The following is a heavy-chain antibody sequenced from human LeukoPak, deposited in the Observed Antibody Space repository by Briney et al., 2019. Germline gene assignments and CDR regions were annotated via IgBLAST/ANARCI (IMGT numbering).Heavy chain of an antibody. CDR3: ARGPYYYYGMDV. CDR2: INPNSGGT. J-gene: IGHJ6*02. Sequence: ASVKVSFKASGGTFSSYAISWVRQAPGQGLEWMGWINPNSGGTNYAQKFQGRVTMTRDTSISTAYMELSRLRSDDTAVYYCARGPYYYYGMDVWGQGTTVTVSS. V-gene: IGHV1-2*02. CDR1: GGTFSSYA.